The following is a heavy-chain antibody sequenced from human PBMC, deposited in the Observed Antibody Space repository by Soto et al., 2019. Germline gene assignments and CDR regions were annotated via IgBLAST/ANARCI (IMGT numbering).Heavy chain of an antibody. V-gene: IGHV3-9*01. CDR3: AKVLGYCSSTSCPRGWYYYYGMDV. CDR2: ISWNSGSI. CDR1: GFTFDDYA. D-gene: IGHD2-2*01. J-gene: IGHJ6*02. Sequence: LRLSCAASGFTFDDYAMHWVRQAPGKGLEWVSGISWNSGSIGYADSVKGRFTISRDNAKNSLYLQMNSLRAEDTALYYCAKVLGYCSSTSCPRGWYYYYGMDVWGQGTTVTVSS.